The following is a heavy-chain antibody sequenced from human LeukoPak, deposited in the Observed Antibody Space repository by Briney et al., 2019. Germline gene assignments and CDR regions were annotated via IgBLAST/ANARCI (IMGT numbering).Heavy chain of an antibody. J-gene: IGHJ4*02. V-gene: IGHV4-59*11. D-gene: IGHD1-26*01. CDR3: ARALGGAPPI. CDR1: GGSISSHY. CDR2: IYNSGTT. Sequence: SETLSLTCTVSGGSISSHYWSWIRQPPGKGLEWIGYIYNSGTTNYNPSPKSRVTISVDTSKNQFSLNLSSVTAADTAVYYCARALGGAPPIWGQGTLVTVSS.